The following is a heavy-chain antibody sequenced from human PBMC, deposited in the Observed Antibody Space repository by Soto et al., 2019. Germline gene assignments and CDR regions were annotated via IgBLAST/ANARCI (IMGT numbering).Heavy chain of an antibody. J-gene: IGHJ4*02. D-gene: IGHD2-2*01. CDR1: GFTFSSFV. CDR2: IGGSGDTT. Sequence: EVQLLESGGGLVQPGGSLKLSCATSGFTFSSFVMRWVRQAPGKGLEWVSAIGGSGDTTNYADSVKGRFTISRDNSKNTLYLRMSSLRSEDTAVYYCAKSLATGATGDWGQGILVTVSS. CDR3: AKSLATGATGD. V-gene: IGHV3-23*01.